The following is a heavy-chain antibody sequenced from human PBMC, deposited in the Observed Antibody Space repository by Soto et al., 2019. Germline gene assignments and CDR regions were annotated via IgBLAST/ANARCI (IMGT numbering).Heavy chain of an antibody. D-gene: IGHD3-16*01. V-gene: IGHV1-3*01. CDR3: AREQSGEIMTMTDAFDI. J-gene: IGHJ3*02. Sequence: QVQLVQAGAEVQKPGASVKVSCKASGYTFNSYAIHWVRQAPGPRLEGMGWINAGNGNTQYSQKFQGRVTITRDTSASIAYMEVSSLRSEDTTLCYCAREQSGEIMTMTDAFDIWGQGTMVTVSS. CDR1: GYTFNSYA. CDR2: INAGNGNT.